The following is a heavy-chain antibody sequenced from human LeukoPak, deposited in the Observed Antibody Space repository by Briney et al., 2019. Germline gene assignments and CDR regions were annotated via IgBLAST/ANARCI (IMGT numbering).Heavy chain of an antibody. CDR3: ATEPGRTPRGSDAFDI. D-gene: IGHD1-26*01. J-gene: IGHJ3*02. Sequence: ASVKVSCKVSGYTLTKLSVHGGRQAPRKGREWRGGYDPEGGKTISAQKFQGRVTMTEDTSTDTAYMELSSLRSDDTAVYYCATEPGRTPRGSDAFDIWGQGTMVTVSS. V-gene: IGHV1-24*01. CDR2: YDPEGGKT. CDR1: GYTLTKLS.